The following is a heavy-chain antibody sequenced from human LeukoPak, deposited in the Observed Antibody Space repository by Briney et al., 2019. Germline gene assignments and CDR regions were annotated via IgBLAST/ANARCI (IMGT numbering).Heavy chain of an antibody. J-gene: IGHJ4*02. Sequence: PGGSLRLSCAASGFTFSSYGMHWVRQAPGKGLEWVAVISYNGSNKYYADSVKGRFTISRDNSKNTLYLQMNSLRAEDTAVYYCAKDVVSMLYGGEADYWGQGTLVTVSS. D-gene: IGHD2-8*01. CDR3: AKDVVSMLYGGEADY. V-gene: IGHV3-30*18. CDR1: GFTFSSYG. CDR2: ISYNGSNK.